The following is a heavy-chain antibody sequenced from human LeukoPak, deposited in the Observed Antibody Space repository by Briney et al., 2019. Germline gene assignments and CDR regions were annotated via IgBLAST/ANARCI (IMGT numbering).Heavy chain of an antibody. Sequence: SETLSLTCSVSYDSISTYYWSWIRQPPGKGLEWIGYIYYIGSTNYNPSLKSRVIISIDASKDQFSLRLSSVTAADTAIYYCARSTSGWYFDAFDIWGQGTMVTVSS. V-gene: IGHV4-59*01. CDR3: ARSTSGWYFDAFDI. CDR1: YDSISTYY. J-gene: IGHJ3*02. D-gene: IGHD6-19*01. CDR2: IYYIGST.